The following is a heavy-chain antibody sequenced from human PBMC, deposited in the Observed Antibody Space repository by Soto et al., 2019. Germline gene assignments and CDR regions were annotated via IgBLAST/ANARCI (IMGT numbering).Heavy chain of an antibody. Sequence: EVQLLESGGGLIQPGGSLRLSCAASGFTLSSYAMSWVRQAPGKGLEWVSGISVSGGSTYYADSVKGRFTISRDNFKNTLYLPMNSLRAEDTAVYHCAKDPITMAYFDSWGLGSLVTVSS. CDR2: ISVSGGST. J-gene: IGHJ4*02. CDR3: AKDPITMAYFDS. V-gene: IGHV3-23*01. D-gene: IGHD3-10*01. CDR1: GFTLSSYA.